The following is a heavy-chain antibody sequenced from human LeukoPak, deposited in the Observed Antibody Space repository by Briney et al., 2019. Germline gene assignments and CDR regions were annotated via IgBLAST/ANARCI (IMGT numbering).Heavy chain of an antibody. J-gene: IGHJ6*02. CDR1: GFTFSTNA. Sequence: GGSLRLSCAASGFTFSTNAMSWVRQAPGKGLEWVSAISGRTGSTYYSDSVKGRFTISRDNSKSTLYLQMDSLRAEDTALYYCARAMTDNYYYGMDVWGQGTTVTVSS. D-gene: IGHD2-21*02. V-gene: IGHV3-23*01. CDR3: ARAMTDNYYYGMDV. CDR2: ISGRTGST.